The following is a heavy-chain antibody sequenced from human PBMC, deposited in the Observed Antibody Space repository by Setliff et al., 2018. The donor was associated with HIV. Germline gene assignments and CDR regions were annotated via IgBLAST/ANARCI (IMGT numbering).Heavy chain of an antibody. CDR2: INTNTGNP. CDR1: GYTFTSYA. D-gene: IGHD6-19*01. J-gene: IGHJ5*02. V-gene: IGHV7-4-1*02. CDR3: ARESSWSPGRWFDP. Sequence: GASVKVSCKASGYTFTSYAMNWVRQAPGQGLEWMGWINTNTGNPTYAQGFTGRFVFSLDTSVSTAYLQISSLKAEDTAVYYCARESSWSPGRWFDPWGQGTLVTVSS.